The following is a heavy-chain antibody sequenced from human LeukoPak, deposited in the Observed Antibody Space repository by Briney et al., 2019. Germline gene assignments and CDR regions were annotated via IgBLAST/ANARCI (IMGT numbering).Heavy chain of an antibody. CDR3: ARDCSSTSCPHTSPSGLYYYGMDV. J-gene: IGHJ6*02. CDR1: GGTFSSYA. Sequence: GSSVKVSCKASGGTFSSYAISWVRQAPGQGLEWMGGIIPIFGTANYAQKFQGRVTITADESTSTAYMELSSLRSEDTAVYYCARDCSSTSCPHTSPSGLYYYGMDVWGQGTTVTVSS. CDR2: IIPIFGTA. D-gene: IGHD2-2*01. V-gene: IGHV1-69*01.